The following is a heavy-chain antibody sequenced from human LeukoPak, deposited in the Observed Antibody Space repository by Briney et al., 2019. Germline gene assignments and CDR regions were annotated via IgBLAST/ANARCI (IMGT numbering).Heavy chain of an antibody. CDR1: GYTFTSYY. Sequence: ASVTVSCKASGYTFTSYYMHWVRQAPGQGLEWMGIINPSGGSTSYAQKFQGRVTMTRDTSTSTVYMELSSLRSEDTAVYYCASSPIRERIDYWGQGTLVTVSS. J-gene: IGHJ4*02. V-gene: IGHV1-46*01. CDR3: ASSPIRERIDY. D-gene: IGHD1-1*01. CDR2: INPSGGST.